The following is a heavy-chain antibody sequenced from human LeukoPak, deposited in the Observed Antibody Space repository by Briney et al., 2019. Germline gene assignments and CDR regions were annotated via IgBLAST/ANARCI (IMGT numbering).Heavy chain of an antibody. D-gene: IGHD6-6*01. CDR1: GGSLSSSSHY. Sequence: SETLSLTCSVSGGSLSSSSHYWAWIRQPPGKGLEWIGGIDYRGTTYYSPSLKSRVTISIDTSKSEFSLKLASVTAADTAFYYCARDAVDYAISSRWFDPWGQGTLVAVSS. J-gene: IGHJ5*02. CDR2: IDYRGTT. CDR3: ARDAVDYAISSRWFDP. V-gene: IGHV4-39*07.